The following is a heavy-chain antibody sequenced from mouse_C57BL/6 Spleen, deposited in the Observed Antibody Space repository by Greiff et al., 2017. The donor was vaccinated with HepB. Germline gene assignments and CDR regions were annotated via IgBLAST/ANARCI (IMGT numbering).Heavy chain of an antibody. J-gene: IGHJ2*01. D-gene: IGHD1-3*01. Sequence: EVHLVESGGGLVKPGGSLKLSCAASGFTFSSYAMSWVRQTPEKRLEWVATISDGGSYTYYPDNVKGRFTISRDNAKNNLYLQMSHLKSEDTAMYYCARGGKGGYYFDYWGQGTTLTVSS. CDR1: GFTFSSYA. V-gene: IGHV5-4*01. CDR2: ISDGGSYT. CDR3: ARGGKGGYYFDY.